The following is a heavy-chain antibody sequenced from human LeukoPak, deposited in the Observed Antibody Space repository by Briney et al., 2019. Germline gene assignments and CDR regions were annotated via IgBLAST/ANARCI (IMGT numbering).Heavy chain of an antibody. CDR3: ARGSGTMVVTPLFH. CDR1: GFTFSSYS. V-gene: IGHV3-21*01. Sequence: GGSLRLSCAASGFTFSSYSMNWVRQAPGKGLEWASSISSSSSYIYYADSVKGRFTISRDNAKNSLYLQMNSLRAEDTAVYYCARGSGTMVVTPLFHWGQGTLVTVSS. J-gene: IGHJ4*02. D-gene: IGHD4-23*01. CDR2: ISSSSSYI.